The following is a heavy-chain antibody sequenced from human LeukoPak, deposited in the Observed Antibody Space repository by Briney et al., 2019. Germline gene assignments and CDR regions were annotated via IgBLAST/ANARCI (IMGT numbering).Heavy chain of an antibody. Sequence: ASVKVSCKISGYTFTDYRMHWVHQAPGKGLEWMGLVEREDGETIYAEKFQGRVTITADTSTDTAYMEMSSLRSEDTAVYYCATDWTAYDSSGYNWFDPWGQGTLVTVSS. J-gene: IGHJ5*02. V-gene: IGHV1-69-2*01. CDR1: GYTFTDYR. D-gene: IGHD3-22*01. CDR2: VEREDGET. CDR3: ATDWTAYDSSGYNWFDP.